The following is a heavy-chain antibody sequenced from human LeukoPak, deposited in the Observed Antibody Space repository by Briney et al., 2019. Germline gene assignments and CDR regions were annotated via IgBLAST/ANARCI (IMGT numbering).Heavy chain of an antibody. V-gene: IGHV3-33*06. J-gene: IGHJ4*02. CDR1: GFRFSDYG. D-gene: IGHD1-20*01. CDR3: AKGDNYKPLYFDN. CDR2: IWYDRGKK. Sequence: GSLRLSCAASGFRFSDYGMHWVRQAPGKGLEWVAVIWYDRGKKFYADSVEGRFTISSDNSKNTLFLQMNSLRDEDTAVYYCAKGDNYKPLYFDNWGQGSLVTVSA.